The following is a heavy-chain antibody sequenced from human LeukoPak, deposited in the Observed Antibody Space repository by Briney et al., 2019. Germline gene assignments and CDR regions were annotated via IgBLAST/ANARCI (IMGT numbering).Heavy chain of an antibody. D-gene: IGHD1-1*01. Sequence: GGSLRLSCAASGFTFSDHYMDWVRQAPGKGLEWVGRIRNKANGYTTEYAASVKGRFIVSRDDASLYLQMNSLTTEDTAVYYCTRSGNYAPDYWGQGILVTVSS. CDR3: TRSGNYAPDY. V-gene: IGHV3-72*01. CDR1: GFTFSDHY. J-gene: IGHJ4*02. CDR2: IRNKANGYTT.